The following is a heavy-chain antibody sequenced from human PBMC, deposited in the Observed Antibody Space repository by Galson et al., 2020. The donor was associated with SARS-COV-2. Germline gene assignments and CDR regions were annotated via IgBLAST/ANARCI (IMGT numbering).Heavy chain of an antibody. CDR2: ISSSSSYI. CDR3: ASSRNYYDSSGWTLDY. D-gene: IGHD3-22*01. CDR1: GFTFSSYS. V-gene: IGHV3-21*01. Sequence: GGSLRLSCAASGFTFSSYSMNWVRQAPGKGLEWVSSISSSSSYIYYADSVKGRFTISRDNAKNSLYLQMNSLRAEDTAVYYCASSRNYYDSSGWTLDYWGQGTLVTVSS. J-gene: IGHJ4*02.